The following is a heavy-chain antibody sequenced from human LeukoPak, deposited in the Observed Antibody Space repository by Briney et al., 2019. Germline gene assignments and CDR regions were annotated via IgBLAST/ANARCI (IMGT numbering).Heavy chain of an antibody. CDR3: ARVQPDYSNYYYYYMDV. Sequence: SQTLSLTCTVSGGSISSGSYYWSWIRQPAGKGLEWIGRIYTSGSTNYNPSLKSRVTISVDTSKNQFSLKLSSVTAADTAVYYCARVQPDYSNYYYYYMDVWGKGTTVTVSS. J-gene: IGHJ6*03. D-gene: IGHD4-11*01. CDR2: IYTSGST. V-gene: IGHV4-61*02. CDR1: GGSISSGSYY.